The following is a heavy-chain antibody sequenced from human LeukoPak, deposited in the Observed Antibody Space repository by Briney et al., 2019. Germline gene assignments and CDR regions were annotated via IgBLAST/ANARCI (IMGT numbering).Heavy chain of an antibody. V-gene: IGHV3-21*01. D-gene: IGHD3-22*01. CDR3: ARGLLYYYDSSGYLEFDY. CDR2: ISSSSSYI. CDR1: GFTFSSYS. Sequence: GGSLRLSCAASGFTFSSYSMSWVRQAPGKGLEWVSSISSSSSYIYYADSVKGRFTISRGNAKNSLYLQMNSLRAEDTAVYYCARGLLYYYDSSGYLEFDYWGQGTLVTVSS. J-gene: IGHJ4*02.